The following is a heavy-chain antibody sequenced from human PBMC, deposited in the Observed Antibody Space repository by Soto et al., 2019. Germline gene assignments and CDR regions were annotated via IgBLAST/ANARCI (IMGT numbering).Heavy chain of an antibody. J-gene: IGHJ4*02. D-gene: IGHD5-18*01. V-gene: IGHV3-23*01. CDR2: ISGSGGSK. CDR3: AKDGGYSYGAPFDY. CDR1: GFTFSSYA. Sequence: GGSLRLSCAASGFTFSSYAMSWVRQAPGKGLEWVSAISGSGGSKYYADSVKGRFTISRDNSKNTLYLQMNSLRAEDTAVYYCAKDGGYSYGAPFDYWGQGTLVTVSS.